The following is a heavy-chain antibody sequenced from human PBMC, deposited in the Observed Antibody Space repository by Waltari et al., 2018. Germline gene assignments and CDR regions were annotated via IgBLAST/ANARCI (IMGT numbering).Heavy chain of an antibody. J-gene: IGHJ2*01. CDR2: IYHSGST. CDR3: ARDSPEVAAAGTWYFDL. Sequence: QVQLQESGPGLVKPSEPLSLTCAVSGYSISSGYYWGWIRQPPGKGLEWIGSIYHSGSTYYNPALKSRVTISVDTSKNQFSLKLSSVTAADTAVYYCARDSPEVAAAGTWYFDLWGRGTLVTVSS. D-gene: IGHD6-13*01. CDR1: GYSISSGYY. V-gene: IGHV4-38-2*02.